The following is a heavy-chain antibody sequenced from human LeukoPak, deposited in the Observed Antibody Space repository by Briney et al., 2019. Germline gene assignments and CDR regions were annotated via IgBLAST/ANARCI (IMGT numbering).Heavy chain of an antibody. Sequence: GGSLRLSCAASGFTFSSYGMSWVRQAPGKGLEWVSAISGSGGSTYYADSVKGRFTISRDNSKNTLYLQMNSLRAEDTAVYYCAKDRVVTAIRGYWYFDLWGRGTPVTVSS. CDR1: GFTFSSYG. J-gene: IGHJ2*01. CDR3: AKDRVVTAIRGYWYFDL. V-gene: IGHV3-23*01. D-gene: IGHD2-21*02. CDR2: ISGSGGST.